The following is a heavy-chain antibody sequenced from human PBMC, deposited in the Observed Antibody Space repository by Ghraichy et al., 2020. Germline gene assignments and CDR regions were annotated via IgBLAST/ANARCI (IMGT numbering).Heavy chain of an antibody. Sequence: GGSLRLSCAASGFTFSSYAMSWVRQAPGKGLEWVSAISGSGGSTYYADSVKGRFTISRDNSKNTLYLQMNSLRAEDTAVYYCAKDEGGNDSSGYYLFDYWGQGTLVTVSS. V-gene: IGHV3-23*01. D-gene: IGHD3-22*01. J-gene: IGHJ4*02. CDR1: GFTFSSYA. CDR3: AKDEGGNDSSGYYLFDY. CDR2: ISGSGGST.